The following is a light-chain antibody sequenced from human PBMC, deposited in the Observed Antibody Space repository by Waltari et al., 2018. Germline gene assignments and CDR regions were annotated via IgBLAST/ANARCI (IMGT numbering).Light chain of an antibody. CDR1: SSDVGVYNY. CDR2: EVR. Sequence: QSALTQPASVSGSPGQSISISCPGTSSDVGVYNYVSWYQQHPGKAPKLIIYEVRNRPSGISNRFSGSKSDNTASLTISGLQAEDEADYYCSSYTSSSTWVFGGGTKLTVL. V-gene: IGLV2-14*01. CDR3: SSYTSSSTWV. J-gene: IGLJ3*02.